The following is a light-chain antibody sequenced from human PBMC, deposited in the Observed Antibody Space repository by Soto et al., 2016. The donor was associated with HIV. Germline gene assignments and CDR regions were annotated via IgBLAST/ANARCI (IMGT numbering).Light chain of an antibody. J-gene: IGKJ2*01. Sequence: DIQMTQSPSSLSASVGDRVTITCRASQGISNSLAWYQQKPGKAPKLLLYAASRLESGVPSRFSGSGSGTDYTLTISSLQPEDFATYYCQQSYSTRMYTFGQGTKLEIK. CDR3: QQSYSTRMYT. CDR1: QGISNS. V-gene: IGKV1-NL1*01. CDR2: AAS.